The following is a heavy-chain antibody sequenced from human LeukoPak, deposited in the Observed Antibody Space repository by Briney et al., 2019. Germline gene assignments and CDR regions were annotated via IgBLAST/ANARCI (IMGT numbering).Heavy chain of an antibody. V-gene: IGHV1-69*06. CDR3: AREGEYYAESGNLIDAADV. CDR2: IAPISGTP. J-gene: IGHJ3*01. D-gene: IGHD3-10*01. Sequence: VAPVKVSCKAAGGTFTHFVISWLRQVPGQGLEWMGGIAPISGTPVYAQKFQDRVNITADTSTSTAYMEMSSLTSEDTAMYYCAREGEYYAESGNLIDAADVWGQGTRVIVSA. CDR1: GGTFTHFV.